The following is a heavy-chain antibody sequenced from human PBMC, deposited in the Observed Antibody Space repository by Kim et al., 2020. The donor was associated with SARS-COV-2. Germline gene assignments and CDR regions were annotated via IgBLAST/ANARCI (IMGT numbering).Heavy chain of an antibody. CDR2: IYPGDSDT. J-gene: IGHJ6*02. D-gene: IGHD3-10*01. CDR3: ARRGFGYGSGSYYYYYGMDI. V-gene: IGHV5-51*01. Sequence: GESLKISCKGSGYSFTIYWIGWVRQMPGKGLEWMGIIYPGDSDTRYSPSFQGQVTISADKSISPAYLQWSSLKASDTAMYYCARRGFGYGSGSYYYYYGMDIWGQGATVTVSS. CDR1: GYSFTIYW.